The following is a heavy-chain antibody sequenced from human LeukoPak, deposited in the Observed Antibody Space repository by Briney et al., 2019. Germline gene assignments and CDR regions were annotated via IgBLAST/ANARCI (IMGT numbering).Heavy chain of an antibody. CDR1: GGSISSCY. Sequence: SETLSLTCTVSGGSISSCYWTWIRRPPGKGREWIGYIYDSGRTNYNPSLKSRVTISVDTSRKQFSLKLSSVTAADTAVYYCARDLYGDYAFDIWGQGTLVTVSS. J-gene: IGHJ3*02. CDR3: ARDLYGDYAFDI. D-gene: IGHD4-17*01. CDR2: IYDSGRT. V-gene: IGHV4-59*01.